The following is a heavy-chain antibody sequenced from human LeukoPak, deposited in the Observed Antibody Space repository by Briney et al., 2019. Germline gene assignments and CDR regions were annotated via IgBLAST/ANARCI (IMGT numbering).Heavy chain of an antibody. CDR2: ISAYNGNT. D-gene: IGHD3-3*01. CDR1: GYTFTSYG. CDR3: ARRAHYDFWSGYNNWFDP. Sequence: ASVKVSCKASGYTFTSYGISWVRQAPGQGLEWMGWISAYNGNTNYAQKLQGGVTMTTDTSTSTAYMELRSLRSDDTAVYYCARRAHYDFWSGYNNWFDPWGQGTLSPSPQ. J-gene: IGHJ5*02. V-gene: IGHV1-18*01.